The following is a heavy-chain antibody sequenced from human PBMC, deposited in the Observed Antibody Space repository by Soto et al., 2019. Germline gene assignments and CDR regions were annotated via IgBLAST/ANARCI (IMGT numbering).Heavy chain of an antibody. Sequence: ASVKVSCKGSEDTFDNHALNWVRQAPGEKLEWVGCINAGNGNTKYSQKFQGRVTITRDTSASTAYMELSNLRSEDTAVYYCARVGPGGNSAYYYYGMDVWGQGTTVTVSS. V-gene: IGHV1-3*01. D-gene: IGHD2-21*02. J-gene: IGHJ6*02. CDR1: EDTFDNHA. CDR3: ARVGPGGNSAYYYYGMDV. CDR2: INAGNGNT.